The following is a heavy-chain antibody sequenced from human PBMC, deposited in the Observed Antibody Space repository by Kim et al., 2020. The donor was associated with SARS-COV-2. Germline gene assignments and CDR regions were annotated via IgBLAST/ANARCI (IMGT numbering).Heavy chain of an antibody. D-gene: IGHD3-3*01. CDR3: ARDYSTIWSGLVYGMDV. V-gene: IGHV3-33*01. Sequence: GGSLRLSCAASGFTFSSYGMHWVRQAPGKGLEWVAVIWYDGSNKYYADSVKGRFTISRDNSKNTLYLQMNSLRAEDTAVYYCARDYSTIWSGLVYGMDVWGQGTTVTVSS. CDR1: GFTFSSYG. CDR2: IWYDGSNK. J-gene: IGHJ6*02.